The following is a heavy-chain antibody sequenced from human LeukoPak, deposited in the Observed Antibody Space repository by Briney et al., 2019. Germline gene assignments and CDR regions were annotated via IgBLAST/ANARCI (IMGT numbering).Heavy chain of an antibody. D-gene: IGHD3-10*01. J-gene: IGHJ4*02. CDR2: ISYDGSNK. CDR3: AKDRLRMVRGVTDY. CDR1: GFTFNSYG. V-gene: IGHV3-30*18. Sequence: GRSLRLSCAASGFTFNSYGMHWVRQAPGKGLEWVAVISYDGSNKYYADSVKGRFTISRDNSKNTLYLQMNSLRAEDTAVYYCAKDRLRMVRGVTDYWGQGTLVTVSS.